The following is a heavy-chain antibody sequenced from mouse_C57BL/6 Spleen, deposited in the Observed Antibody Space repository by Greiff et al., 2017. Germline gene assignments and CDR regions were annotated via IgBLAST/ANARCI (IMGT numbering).Heavy chain of an antibody. Sequence: VQLQQSGAELVRPGASVTLSCKASGYTFTDYEMHWVKQTPVHGLEWIGAIDPETGGTAYNQKFKGKAILTADKSSSTAYMELRSLTSEDSAVYYCTRDYSNYDYLDYWGQGTTLTVSS. D-gene: IGHD2-5*01. CDR2: IDPETGGT. J-gene: IGHJ2*01. CDR1: GYTFTDYE. V-gene: IGHV1-15*01. CDR3: TRDYSNYDYLDY.